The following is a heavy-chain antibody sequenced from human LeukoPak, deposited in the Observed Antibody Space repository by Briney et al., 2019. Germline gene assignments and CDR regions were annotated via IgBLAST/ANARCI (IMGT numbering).Heavy chain of an antibody. V-gene: IGHV3-23*01. CDR1: GFTFSSYA. D-gene: IGHD3-9*01. CDR3: ARTLRITIFHHAFDI. CDR2: ISVSAGST. Sequence: GGSLILCCTGSGFTFSSYAVSWVRHAPGIVLETVAAISVSAGSTYYADSVKGRFTISRDNSKNTLYLQMNSLRAEDTAVYYCARTLRITIFHHAFDIWGQGTMVTVSS. J-gene: IGHJ3*02.